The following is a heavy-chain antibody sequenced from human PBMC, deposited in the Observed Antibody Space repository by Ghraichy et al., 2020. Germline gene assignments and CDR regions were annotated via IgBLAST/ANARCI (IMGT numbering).Heavy chain of an antibody. J-gene: IGHJ4*02. CDR1: GGSFSGYY. CDR2: INHSGST. Sequence: SETLYLTCAVYGGSFSGYYWSWIRQPPGKGLEWIGEINHSGSTNYNPSLKSRVTISVDTSKNQFSLKLSSVTAADTAVYYCARLPDRGGYSSSSVNYWGQGTLVTVSS. V-gene: IGHV4-34*01. D-gene: IGHD6-6*01. CDR3: ARLPDRGGYSSSSVNY.